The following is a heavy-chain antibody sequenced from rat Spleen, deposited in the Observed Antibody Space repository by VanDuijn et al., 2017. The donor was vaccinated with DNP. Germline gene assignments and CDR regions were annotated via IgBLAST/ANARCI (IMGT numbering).Heavy chain of an antibody. Sequence: EVQLVESGGGLVQPGRSLKLSCAASGFIFSDYNMAWVRQAPNKGLEWVATISYDGSITHYRDSVKGRFTISRDNAKNTLYLQMDSLRSEDTATYYCARLDGYNYFDYWGQGVMVTVSS. CDR3: ARLDGYNYFDY. D-gene: IGHD1-4*01. CDR1: GFIFSDYN. V-gene: IGHV5-7*01. J-gene: IGHJ2*01. CDR2: ISYDGSIT.